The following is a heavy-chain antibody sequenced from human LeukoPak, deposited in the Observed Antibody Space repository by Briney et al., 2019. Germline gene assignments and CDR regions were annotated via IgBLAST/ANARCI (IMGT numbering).Heavy chain of an antibody. V-gene: IGHV4-31*03. CDR2: IYYSGST. J-gene: IGHJ4*02. Sequence: SQTLSLTCTVSGGSISSGGYYWSWIRQHPGQGLEWIGYIYYSGSTYYNPSLKSRVTISVDTSKNQFSLKLSSVTAADTAVYYCARSQYSSGWYESDYFDYWGQGTLVTVSS. D-gene: IGHD6-19*01. CDR3: ARSQYSSGWYESDYFDY. CDR1: GGSISSGGYY.